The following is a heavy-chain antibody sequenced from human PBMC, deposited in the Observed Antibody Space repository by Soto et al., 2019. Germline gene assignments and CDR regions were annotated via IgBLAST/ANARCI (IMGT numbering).Heavy chain of an antibody. CDR1: GGSISSYY. CDR3: AREVRYGYNTYYFDY. Sequence: SETLSLTCXVSGGSISSYYWSWIRQPPGKGLEWIGYIYYSGSTNYNPSLKSRVTISVDTSKSQFSLKLSSVTAADTAVYYCAREVRYGYNTYYFDYWGQGTLVTVSS. J-gene: IGHJ4*02. D-gene: IGHD5-12*01. CDR2: IYYSGST. V-gene: IGHV4-59*01.